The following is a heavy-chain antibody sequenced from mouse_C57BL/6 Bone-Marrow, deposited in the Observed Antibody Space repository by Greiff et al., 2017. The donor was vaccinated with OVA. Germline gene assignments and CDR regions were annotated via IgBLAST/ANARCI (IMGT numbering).Heavy chain of an antibody. V-gene: IGHV1-64*01. CDR2: IHPNSGST. CDR3: ADGNGYYVSWFAY. J-gene: IGHJ3*01. Sequence: QVQLKQPGAELVKPGASVKLSCKASGYTFTSYWMHWVKQRPGQGLEWIGMIHPNSGSTNYNEKFKSKATLTVDKSSSTAYMQLSSLTSEDSAVYYCADGNGYYVSWFAYWGQGTLVTVSA. D-gene: IGHD2-3*01. CDR1: GYTFTSYW.